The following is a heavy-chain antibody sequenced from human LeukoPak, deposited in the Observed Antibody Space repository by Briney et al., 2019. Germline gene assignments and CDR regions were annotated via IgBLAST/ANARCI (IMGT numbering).Heavy chain of an antibody. CDR2: ISYDGSNK. D-gene: IGHD3-10*01. CDR3: ARDHRGVRDYFDY. J-gene: IGHJ4*02. Sequence: GGSLRLSCAASGFTFSSYAMHWVRQAPGKGLEWVAVISYDGSNKYYADSVKGRCTISRDNSKNTLYLQMNSLRAEDTAVYYCARDHRGVRDYFDYWGQGTLVTVSS. CDR1: GFTFSSYA. V-gene: IGHV3-30-3*01.